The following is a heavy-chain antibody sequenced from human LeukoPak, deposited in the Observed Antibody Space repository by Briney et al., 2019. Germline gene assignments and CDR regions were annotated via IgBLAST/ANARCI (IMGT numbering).Heavy chain of an antibody. CDR1: GYTFTRYD. CDR3: AMKCREVWRGSYFFDY. CDR2: MNPNSGNT. Sequence: GASVTVSCKASGYTFTRYDINWVRQAAGQGLEWMGWMNPNSGNTVYAQKFQGRVTMTRNTSISTAYMELSSLRSEDTAVYYCAMKCREVWRGSYFFDYGGQGTLVTVSS. D-gene: IGHD3-3*01. J-gene: IGHJ4*02. V-gene: IGHV1-8*01.